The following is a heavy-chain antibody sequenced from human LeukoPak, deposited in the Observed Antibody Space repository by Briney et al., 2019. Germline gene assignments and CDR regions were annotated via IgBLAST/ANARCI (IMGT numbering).Heavy chain of an antibody. CDR2: INHSGST. Sequence: SETLSLTCAVYGGSFSGYYWSWIRQPPGKGLEWIGEINHSGSTNYNPSLKSRVTISVDTSKNQFSLKLSSVTAADTAVYYCARVRSTGKGGYFDYWGQGTLVTVSS. J-gene: IGHJ4*02. CDR1: GGSFSGYY. V-gene: IGHV4-34*01. D-gene: IGHD3-9*01. CDR3: ARVRSTGKGGYFDY.